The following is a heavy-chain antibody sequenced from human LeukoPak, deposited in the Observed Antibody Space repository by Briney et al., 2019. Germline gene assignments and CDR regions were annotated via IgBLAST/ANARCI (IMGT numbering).Heavy chain of an antibody. J-gene: IGHJ4*02. V-gene: IGHV4-59*08. Sequence: SETLSLTCTVSNGSITNDYWSWIRQSPGKGLEWIAYIYYTGSTNYNPSLKSRVTISVDTPKNQFSLKMISVTAADTAVYYCARHESIVPTIKDWGQGTLVTVSS. D-gene: IGHD5-12*01. CDR2: IYYTGST. CDR3: ARHESIVPTIKD. CDR1: NGSITNDY.